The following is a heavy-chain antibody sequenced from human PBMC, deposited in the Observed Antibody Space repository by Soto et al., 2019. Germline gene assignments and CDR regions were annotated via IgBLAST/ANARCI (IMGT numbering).Heavy chain of an antibody. CDR2: ITGSGGRA. V-gene: IGHV3-23*01. Sequence: PGGSLRLSCAASGFTFSNFVMSWVRHIPGKGLHWVSGITGSGGRAYYADPVKGRFTISRDNSRNTLYLQLSRLGAEDTAMYHCAVHLGQNYYTMDVWGQGTTVTVSS. CDR1: GFTFSNFV. J-gene: IGHJ6*02. CDR3: AVHLGQNYYTMDV.